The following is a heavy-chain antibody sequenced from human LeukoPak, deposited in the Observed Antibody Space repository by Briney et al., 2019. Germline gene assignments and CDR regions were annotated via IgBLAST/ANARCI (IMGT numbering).Heavy chain of an antibody. CDR2: IIGSGST. V-gene: IGHV3-23*01. CDR3: AKVHVSGSYYLDY. CDR1: GFTFSSFA. Sequence: GGSLRLSCAASGFTFSSFAMSWVRQAPGKGLEWVSSIIGSGSTYYADSVKGRFTISRDNSKNTLYLQMNSLRAEDTAGYYCAKVHVSGSYYLDYWGQGTLVTVSS. J-gene: IGHJ4*02. D-gene: IGHD3-10*01.